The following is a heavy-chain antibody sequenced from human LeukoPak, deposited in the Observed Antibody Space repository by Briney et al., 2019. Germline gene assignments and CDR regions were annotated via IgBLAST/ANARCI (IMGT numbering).Heavy chain of an antibody. CDR1: GYTFTSYA. D-gene: IGHD3-22*01. J-gene: IGHJ5*02. CDR2: INTNTGNR. V-gene: IGHV7-4-1*02. Sequence: ASAKVSCKASGYTFTSYAMNWVRQAPGQGLEWMGWINTNTGNRTYAQGFTGRFVFSLDTSVSTAYLQISSLKAEDTAVYYCARQGLPTYYYDSSGKGENWFDPWGQGTLVTASS. CDR3: ARQGLPTYYYDSSGKGENWFDP.